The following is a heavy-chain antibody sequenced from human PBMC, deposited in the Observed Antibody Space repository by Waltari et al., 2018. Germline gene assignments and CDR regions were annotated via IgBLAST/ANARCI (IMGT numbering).Heavy chain of an antibody. CDR1: GGTFSSYA. CDR3: ARVSMYYYDSSGYLNAFDI. D-gene: IGHD3-22*01. CDR2: IIPIVGTA. V-gene: IGHV1-69*01. J-gene: IGHJ3*02. Sequence: QVQLVQSGAEVKKPGSSVKVSCKASGGTFSSYAISWVRQAPGQGLEWRGGIIPIVGTANYEQKFQGRVTITADESTSTAYMELSSLRSEDTAVYYCARVSMYYYDSSGYLNAFDIWGQGTMVTVSS.